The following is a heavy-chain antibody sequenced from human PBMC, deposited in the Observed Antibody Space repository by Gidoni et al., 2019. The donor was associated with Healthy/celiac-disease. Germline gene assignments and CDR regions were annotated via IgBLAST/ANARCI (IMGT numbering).Heavy chain of an antibody. D-gene: IGHD6-6*01. CDR1: GYTLTELS. CDR2: FDPEDGET. J-gene: IGHJ6*02. V-gene: IGHV1-24*01. CDR3: AKLAARPTNYYYYYGMDV. Sequence: QVQLVQSGAEVKKPGASVKVSCKVSGYTLTELSMHWVRQAPGKGLEWMGGFDPEDGETIYAQKFQGRATMTEDTSTDTAYMELSSLRSEDTAVYYCAKLAARPTNYYYYYGMDVWGQGTTVTVSS.